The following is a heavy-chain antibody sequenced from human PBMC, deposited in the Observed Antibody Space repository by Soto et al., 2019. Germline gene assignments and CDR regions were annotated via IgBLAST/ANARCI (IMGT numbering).Heavy chain of an antibody. CDR2: IMPVFRTP. V-gene: IGHV1-69*12. CDR1: GGTFRTAA. D-gene: IGHD2-8*01. Sequence: QVQLEQSGAEVKKPGSSVKVSCMASGGTFRTAAISWVRQAPGQGLEWMGGIMPVFRTPDYAQKFQGRVTITADESTNTAYMELSGLRSDDTAVYYCARDNDRPQLGGNYYYILDVWGQGTTITVSS. J-gene: IGHJ6*02. CDR3: ARDNDRPQLGGNYYYILDV.